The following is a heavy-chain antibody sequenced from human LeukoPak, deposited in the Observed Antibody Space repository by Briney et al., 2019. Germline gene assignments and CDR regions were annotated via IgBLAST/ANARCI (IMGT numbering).Heavy chain of an antibody. Sequence: GGSLRLSCAASGFTFSSYGMHWVRQAPGKGLEWVAFIRYDGSNKYYADSVKGRFTISRDNSKNTLYLQMNSLRAEDTAVYYCAKDLLAMVGYMDVWGKGTTVTVSS. CDR1: GFTFSSYG. CDR2: IRYDGSNK. D-gene: IGHD5-18*01. V-gene: IGHV3-30*02. J-gene: IGHJ6*03. CDR3: AKDLLAMVGYMDV.